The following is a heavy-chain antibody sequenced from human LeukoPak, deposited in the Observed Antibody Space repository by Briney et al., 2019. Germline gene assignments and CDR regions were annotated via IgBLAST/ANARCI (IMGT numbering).Heavy chain of an antibody. V-gene: IGHV4-61*01. D-gene: IGHD3-10*01. CDR2: IGYSGST. J-gene: IGHJ4*02. CDR1: GDSVSSDTSY. CDR3: ARDLRSSSFGEFNY. Sequence: SETLSLTCTVSGDSVSSDTSYWSWIRQPPGKGLEWIGYIGYSGSTDYNPSLKSRVSISLGRSKNQISLKLTSVTAADTAVYYCARDLRSSSFGEFNYWGQGTLVTVSS.